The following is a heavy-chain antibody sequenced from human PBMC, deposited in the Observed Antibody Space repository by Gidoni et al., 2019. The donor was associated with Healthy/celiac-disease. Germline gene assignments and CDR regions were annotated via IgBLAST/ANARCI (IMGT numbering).Heavy chain of an antibody. CDR1: GFTFSRYA. D-gene: IGHD3-22*01. CDR2: ISYDGSNK. Sequence: QVQLVESGGGVVQPGRSLRLSCAASGFTFSRYAMHWVRQAPGKGLEWVAVISYDGSNKYYADSVKGRFTISRDNSKNTLYLQMNSLRAEDTAVYYCARAYYDSSGFTSFDYWGQGTLVTVSS. J-gene: IGHJ4*02. CDR3: ARAYYDSSGFTSFDY. V-gene: IGHV3-30*04.